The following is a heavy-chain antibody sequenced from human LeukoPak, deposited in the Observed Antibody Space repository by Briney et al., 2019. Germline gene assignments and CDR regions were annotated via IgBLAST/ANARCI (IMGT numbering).Heavy chain of an antibody. D-gene: IGHD6-19*01. CDR1: GGTFSSYA. Sequence: GASVKVSCKASGGTFSSYAISWVRQAPGQGLEWMGGIIPILGTANYAQKFQGGVTTTADESTSTAYMELSSLRSEDTAVYYCARGGSSGWGTVNFDYWGQGTLVTVSS. J-gene: IGHJ4*02. CDR2: IIPILGTA. CDR3: ARGGSSGWGTVNFDY. V-gene: IGHV1-69*13.